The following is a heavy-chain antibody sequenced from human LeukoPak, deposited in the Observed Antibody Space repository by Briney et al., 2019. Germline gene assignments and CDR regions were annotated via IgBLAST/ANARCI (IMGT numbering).Heavy chain of an antibody. J-gene: IGHJ4*02. CDR1: GGSISSTSYY. D-gene: IGHD3-10*01. CDR3: ARWVRGVIGPFFDY. CDR2: IYYSGST. Sequence: SETLSLPCTVSGGSISSTSYYWGWIRQPPGKGLEWIGSIYYSGSTYYNPTLKSRVTISVDTSKNQFSLKLSSVTAADTAVYYCARWVRGVIGPFFDYWGQGTLVTVSS. V-gene: IGHV4-39*07.